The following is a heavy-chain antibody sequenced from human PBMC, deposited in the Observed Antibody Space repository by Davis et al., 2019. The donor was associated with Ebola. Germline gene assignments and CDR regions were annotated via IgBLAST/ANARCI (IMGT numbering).Heavy chain of an antibody. CDR1: GFTFSDYY. CDR2: ITSSGSTI. Sequence: GESLKISCAASGFTFSDYYMSWIRQAPGKGLEWVSYITSSGSTIYYADSVKGRFTISRDNAKNSLYLQMNSLRAEDTAVYYCARDLLTGTTRDYWGQGTLVTVSS. CDR3: ARDLLTGTTRDY. D-gene: IGHD1-20*01. V-gene: IGHV3-11*01. J-gene: IGHJ4*02.